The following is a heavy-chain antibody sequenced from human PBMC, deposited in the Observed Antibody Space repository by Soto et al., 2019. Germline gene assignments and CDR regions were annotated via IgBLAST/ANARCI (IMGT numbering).Heavy chain of an antibody. CDR1: GGSFSCYY. V-gene: IGHV4-34*01. CDR2: INHSGST. Sequence: ETLSLTCAVYGGSFSCYYWSWIRQPPVKGLEWIGEINHSGSTNYNPSLKSRVTISVDTSKNQFSLKLSSVTAADTAVYYCARGTALELQLAYYFDYWGQGTLVTVSS. D-gene: IGHD1-7*01. CDR3: ARGTALELQLAYYFDY. J-gene: IGHJ4*02.